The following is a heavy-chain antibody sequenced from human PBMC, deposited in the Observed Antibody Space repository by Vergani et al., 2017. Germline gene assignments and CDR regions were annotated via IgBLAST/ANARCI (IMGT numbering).Heavy chain of an antibody. V-gene: IGHV4-59*08. CDR2: IYYSGST. CDR1: GGSISSYY. Sequence: QVQLQESGPGLVKPSETLSLTCTVSGGSISSYYWSWIRQPPGKGLEWIGYIYYSGSTNYNPSLKSRVTISVDTSKNQFSLKLNSVTAADTAVYYCARHLRWELLSAFDIWGQGTMVTVSS. D-gene: IGHD1-26*01. J-gene: IGHJ3*02. CDR3: ARHLRWELLSAFDI.